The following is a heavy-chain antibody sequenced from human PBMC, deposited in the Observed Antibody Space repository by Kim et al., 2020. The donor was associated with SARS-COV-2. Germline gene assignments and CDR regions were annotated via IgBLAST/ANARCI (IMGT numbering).Heavy chain of an antibody. J-gene: IGHJ4*02. CDR3: ARRVITTGFNS. D-gene: IGHD3-22*01. CDR1: GGSFSGYY. Sequence: SETLSLTCAVYGGSFSGYYWSWIRQPPGKGLEWIGEINHSGGTNYNPSLKSRLTISIDTSKNHLSLKLTSVTAADTAVYYCARRVITTGFNSWGQGTLVTVSS. CDR2: INHSGGT. V-gene: IGHV4-34*01.